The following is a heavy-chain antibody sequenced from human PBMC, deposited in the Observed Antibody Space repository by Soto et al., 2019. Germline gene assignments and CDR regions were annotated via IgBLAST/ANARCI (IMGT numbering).Heavy chain of an antibody. CDR3: ARGAYYYDSSGLSY. J-gene: IGHJ4*02. CDR2: ISSSSSTI. D-gene: IGHD3-22*01. Sequence: EVQLVESGGGLVQSGGSLRLSCAASGFTFSSYSMNWVRQAPGKGLEWVSYISSSSSTIYYADSVKGRFTISRDNAKNSLYLQMNSLRAEDTAVYYCARGAYYYDSSGLSYWGQGTLVTVSS. V-gene: IGHV3-48*01. CDR1: GFTFSSYS.